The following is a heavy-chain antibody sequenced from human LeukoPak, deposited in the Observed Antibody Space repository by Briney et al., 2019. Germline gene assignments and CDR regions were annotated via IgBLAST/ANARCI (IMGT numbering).Heavy chain of an antibody. D-gene: IGHD3-10*01. J-gene: IGHJ4*02. CDR2: ISYDGSNK. CDR1: GFTFSSYA. V-gene: IGHV3-30-3*01. Sequence: GRSLRLSCAASGFTFSSYAMHWVRQAPGKGLEWVAVISYDGSNKYYADSVKGRFTISRDNSKNTLYLQMNSLRAEDTAVYYCASHGKRITMVRGVVLNDYWGRGALVTVSS. CDR3: ASHGKRITMVRGVVLNDY.